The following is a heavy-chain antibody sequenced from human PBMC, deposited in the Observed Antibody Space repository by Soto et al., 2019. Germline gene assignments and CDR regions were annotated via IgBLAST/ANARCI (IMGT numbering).Heavy chain of an antibody. CDR3: ARSFGVAAAGPFDY. CDR1: GFTFSSYA. CDR2: ISYDGRNK. V-gene: IGHV3-30-3*01. D-gene: IGHD6-13*01. J-gene: IGHJ4*02. Sequence: GGSLRLSCAASGFTFSSYAMHWVRQAPGKGLEWVAVISYDGRNKYYADSVKGRFTISRDNSKNTLYLQMNSLRAEDTAIYYCARSFGVAAAGPFDYWGQGTLVTVSS.